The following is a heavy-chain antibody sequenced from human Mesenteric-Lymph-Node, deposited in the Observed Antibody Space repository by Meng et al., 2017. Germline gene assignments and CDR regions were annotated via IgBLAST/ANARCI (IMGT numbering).Heavy chain of an antibody. D-gene: IGHD3-3*01. CDR2: INPSNGGT. V-gene: IGHV1-2*06. CDR1: GYTFTGYY. J-gene: IGHJ3*02. Sequence: ASVKVSCKASGYTFTGYYMNWVRQAPGQGLEWMGRINPSNGGTNYAQKFQGRVAMTRDTSISTAYMVLSRLRSDDTAVYYCARGRITIFGVVPPFYDAFDIWGQGTMVTVSS. CDR3: ARGRITIFGVVPPFYDAFDI.